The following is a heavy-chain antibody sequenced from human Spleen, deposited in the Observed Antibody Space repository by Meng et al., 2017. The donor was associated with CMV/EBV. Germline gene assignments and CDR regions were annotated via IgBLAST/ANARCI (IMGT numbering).Heavy chain of an antibody. Sequence: KASGYIFARYGISSSRQAPGHGLEWMGLISVHKRKTNHAPKLQGTLTMTTDTSTRTAYMALRSLRSDDPAVYYCARVVKLGGYFDYWGQGTLVTVS. CDR3: ARVVKLGGYFDY. V-gene: IGHV1-18*01. CDR2: ISVHKRKT. D-gene: IGHD3-16*01. CDR1: GYIFARYG. J-gene: IGHJ4*02.